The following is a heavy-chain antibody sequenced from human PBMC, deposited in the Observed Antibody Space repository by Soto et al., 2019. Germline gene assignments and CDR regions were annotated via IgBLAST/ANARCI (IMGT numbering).Heavy chain of an antibody. D-gene: IGHD6-13*01. CDR3: ARHIYIGAAAGTDSLGSPNWFDP. V-gene: IGHV5-51*01. CDR1: GYSFTSYW. J-gene: IGHJ5*02. CDR2: IYPGDSDT. Sequence: PGESLKISCKGSGYSFTSYWIGWVRQMPGKGLEWMGIIYPGDSDTRYSPSFQGQVTISADKSISTAYLQRSSLKASDTAMYYCARHIYIGAAAGTDSLGSPNWFDPWGQGTLVTVSS.